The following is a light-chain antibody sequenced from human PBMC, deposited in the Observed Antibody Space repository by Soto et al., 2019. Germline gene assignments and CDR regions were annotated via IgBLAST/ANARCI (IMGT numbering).Light chain of an antibody. Sequence: EIVITQSPATLSVSPGERATLSCRASQSVSSNLAWYQQKPGHAPRLLIYGASTRATGIPARFGGSGSGTEFTLTVRSLQSDAFAVYYCQQFDDWAWTFGQGTKLEIK. V-gene: IGKV3-15*01. CDR3: QQFDDWAWT. CDR1: QSVSSN. CDR2: GAS. J-gene: IGKJ2*02.